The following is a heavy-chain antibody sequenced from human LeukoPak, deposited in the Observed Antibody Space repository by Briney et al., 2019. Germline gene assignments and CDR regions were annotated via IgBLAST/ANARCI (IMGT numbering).Heavy chain of an antibody. Sequence: KPSETLSLTCTVSGGSISTSYWSWIRQPAGRGLEWIGRIYTSGSTNYNPSLKSRVTTSVDTSKNQFSLKVRSVTAADTAVYYCARGYSGSGTYHIDYWGQGTLVTVSS. CDR3: ARGYSGSGTYHIDY. D-gene: IGHD3-10*01. CDR1: GGSISTSY. V-gene: IGHV4-4*07. J-gene: IGHJ4*02. CDR2: IYTSGST.